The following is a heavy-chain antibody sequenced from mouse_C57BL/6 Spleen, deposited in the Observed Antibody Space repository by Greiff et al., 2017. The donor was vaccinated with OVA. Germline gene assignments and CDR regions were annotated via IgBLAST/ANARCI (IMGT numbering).Heavy chain of an antibody. J-gene: IGHJ2*01. Sequence: EVQLQQSGPELVKPGASVKISCKASGYTFTDYYMNWVKQSHGKSLEWIGDINPNNGGTSYNQKFKGKATLTVDKSSSTAYMELRSLTSEDSAVYYCARSRYYGTYWGQGTTLTVSS. CDR1: GYTFTDYY. V-gene: IGHV1-26*01. CDR3: ARSRYYGTY. CDR2: INPNNGGT. D-gene: IGHD1-1*01.